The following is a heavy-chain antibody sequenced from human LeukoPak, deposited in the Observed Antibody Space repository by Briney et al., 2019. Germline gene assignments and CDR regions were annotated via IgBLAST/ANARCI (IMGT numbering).Heavy chain of an antibody. D-gene: IGHD3-10*01. CDR1: GYTFINYW. CDR3: ARPAYGSGSQPPDY. Sequence: GESLKISCKGSGYTFINYWIAWVRQMPGKGLEWMGIFYPGDSGTRYSPSFQGQVTISADKSINTAYLQWSSLKASDTAMYYCARPAYGSGSQPPDYWGQGTMVIVSS. J-gene: IGHJ4*02. V-gene: IGHV5-51*01. CDR2: FYPGDSGT.